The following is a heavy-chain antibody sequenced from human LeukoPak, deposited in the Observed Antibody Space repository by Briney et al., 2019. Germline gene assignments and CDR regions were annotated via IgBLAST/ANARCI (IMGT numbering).Heavy chain of an antibody. CDR3: AREYSSFDAFDI. J-gene: IGHJ3*02. Sequence: PSXXLSLTCTVSGGSISSYYWSWIRQPPGKGLEWIGYIYYSGSTNYNPSLKSRVTISVDTSKNQFSLKLSSVTAADTAVYYCAREYSSFDAFDIWGQGTMVTVSS. D-gene: IGHD6-6*01. CDR2: IYYSGST. CDR1: GGSISSYY. V-gene: IGHV4-59*01.